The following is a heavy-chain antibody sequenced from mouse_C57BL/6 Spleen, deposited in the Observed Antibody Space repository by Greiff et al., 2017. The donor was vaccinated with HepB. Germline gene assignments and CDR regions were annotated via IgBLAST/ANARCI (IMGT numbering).Heavy chain of an antibody. D-gene: IGHD2-10*01. CDR2: ISSGSSTI. J-gene: IGHJ3*01. V-gene: IGHV5-17*01. CDR3: ASYFWFAY. CDR1: GFTFSDYG. Sequence: EVKVVESGGGLVKPGGSLKLSCAASGFTFSDYGMHWVRQAPEKGLEWVAYISSGSSTIYYADTVKGRFTISRDNAKNTLFLQMTSLRSEDTAMYYCASYFWFAYWGQGTLVTVSA.